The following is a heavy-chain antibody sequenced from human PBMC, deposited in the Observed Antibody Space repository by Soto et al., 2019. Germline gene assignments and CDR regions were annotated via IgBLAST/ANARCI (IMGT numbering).Heavy chain of an antibody. CDR2: IYTSGST. Sequence: PSETLSLTGTVSGGCIISYYWSWIRQPAGKGLESSGRIYTSGSTNYNPSLKSRVTMSVDTSKNQFSLKLSSVTAADTAVYYSPRAFLYCSSTSCFPYYYGMDVWGQVSTVMFSS. J-gene: IGHJ6*02. D-gene: IGHD2-2*01. CDR3: PRAFLYCSSTSCFPYYYGMDV. CDR1: GGCIISYY. V-gene: IGHV4-4*07.